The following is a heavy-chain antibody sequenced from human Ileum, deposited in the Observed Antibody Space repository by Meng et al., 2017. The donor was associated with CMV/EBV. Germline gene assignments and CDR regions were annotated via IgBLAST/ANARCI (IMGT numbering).Heavy chain of an antibody. V-gene: IGHV4-39*07. CDR3: ARVGAMVRGPHFDY. J-gene: IGHJ4*02. D-gene: IGHD3-10*01. CDR2: IYYSGST. Sequence: QLPLQESGQGRVKPSETLSITCTVSGGYSSSSSYYWGWIRQPPGKGLEWSGSIYYSGSTYYNPSLKSRVTISVDTSKNQFSLKLSSVTAADTAVYYCARVGAMVRGPHFDYWGQGTLVTVSS. CDR1: GGYSSSSSYY.